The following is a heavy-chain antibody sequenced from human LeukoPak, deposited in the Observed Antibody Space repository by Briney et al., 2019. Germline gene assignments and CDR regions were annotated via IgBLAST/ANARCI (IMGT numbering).Heavy chain of an antibody. CDR2: IFYSENT. D-gene: IGHD6-6*01. CDR3: ARAWSSFPVIFFDY. Sequence: SQTMSLTCTVSGGSISSSGYYWTWIRQHPGKGLEWIGHIFYSENTYYNPSLKIRSTISVDTSKNQFSLSLSSVTAADTAVYYCARAWSSFPVIFFDYWGQGILVTVSS. CDR1: GGSISSSGYY. J-gene: IGHJ4*02. V-gene: IGHV4-31*03.